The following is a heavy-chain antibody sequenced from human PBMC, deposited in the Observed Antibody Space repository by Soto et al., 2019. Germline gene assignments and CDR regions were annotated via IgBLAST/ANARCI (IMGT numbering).Heavy chain of an antibody. J-gene: IGHJ6*02. CDR1: GYTFTSYA. CDR2: INAGNGNT. CDR3: ARHTGIFGYSSSGMDV. Sequence: ASVKVSCKASGYTFTSYAMHWVRQAPGQRLEWMGWINAGNGNTKYSQKFQGRVTITRDTSASTAYMELSSLRSEDTAVYYCARHTGIFGYSSSGMDVWGQGPTVTVSS. V-gene: IGHV1-3*01. D-gene: IGHD2-15*01.